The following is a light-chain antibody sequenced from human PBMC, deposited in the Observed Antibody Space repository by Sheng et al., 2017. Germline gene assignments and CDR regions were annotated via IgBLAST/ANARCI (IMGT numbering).Light chain of an antibody. J-gene: IGKJ3*01. CDR1: QSVSSSY. CDR3: QQRSNWPLT. V-gene: IGKV3D-20*02. Sequence: EIVLTQSPGTLSLSPGERATLSCRASQSVSSSYLAWYQQKPGQAPRLLIYGASSRATGIPDRFSGSGSGTDFTLTISRLEPEDFAVYYCQQRSNWPLTFGPGTEVDI. CDR2: GAS.